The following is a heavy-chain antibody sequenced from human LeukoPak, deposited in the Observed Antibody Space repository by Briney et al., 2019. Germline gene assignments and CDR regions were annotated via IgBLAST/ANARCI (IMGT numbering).Heavy chain of an antibody. CDR3: ARAFGATVDFDY. J-gene: IGHJ4*02. D-gene: IGHD1-26*01. CDR2: ISSSSSYI. V-gene: IGHV3-21*01. CDR1: GFTFSSYS. Sequence: PGGSLRLSCAASGFTFSSYSMNWVRQAPGKGLEWVSSISSSSSYIYYADSVKGRFTISRDNAKNSLYLQMNSLRAEDTAVYYCARAFGATVDFDYWGQGTLVTVSS.